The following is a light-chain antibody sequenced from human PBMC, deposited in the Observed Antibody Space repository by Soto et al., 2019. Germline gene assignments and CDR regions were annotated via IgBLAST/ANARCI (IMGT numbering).Light chain of an antibody. CDR1: QSISSW. V-gene: IGKV1-5*01. CDR3: QQYHNWPRT. CDR2: RAS. Sequence: DIQMTQSPSTLSASVGDRVTITCRASQSISSWLAWYQQKPGKAPKLLIYRASTLQSGVPLRFSGSGSGTEFTLTISSLQSEDFAVYYCQQYHNWPRTFGQGTKVDIK. J-gene: IGKJ1*01.